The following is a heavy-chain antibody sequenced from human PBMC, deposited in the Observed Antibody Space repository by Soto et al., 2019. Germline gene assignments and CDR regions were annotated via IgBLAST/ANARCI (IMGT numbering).Heavy chain of an antibody. J-gene: IGHJ3*01. CDR2: IYYSGST. CDR3: AALSMITFGAIRKDAFDV. D-gene: IGHD3-16*01. Sequence: PSETLSLTCTVSGDSIRSYYWSWIRQRPGKGLEWMGYIYYSGSTNYNPSLKSRVTISVDTSKNQFSLKLSSVTAADTAVYYCAALSMITFGAIRKDAFDVWGHGTMVTVS. V-gene: IGHV4-59*08. CDR1: GDSIRSYY.